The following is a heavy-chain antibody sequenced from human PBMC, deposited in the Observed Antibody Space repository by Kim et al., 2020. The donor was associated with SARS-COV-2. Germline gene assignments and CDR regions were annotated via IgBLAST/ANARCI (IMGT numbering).Heavy chain of an antibody. Sequence: SETLSLTCTVSGGSISSYYWSWIRQPPGKGLEWIGYIYYSGSTNYNPSLKSRVTISVDTSKNQFSLKLSSVTAADTAVYYCARGAFETTWIQLWGPVLGWGNWFDPWGQGTLVTVSS. J-gene: IGHJ5*02. D-gene: IGHD5-18*01. V-gene: IGHV4-59*01. CDR3: ARGAFETTWIQLWGPVLGWGNWFDP. CDR2: IYYSGST. CDR1: GGSISSYY.